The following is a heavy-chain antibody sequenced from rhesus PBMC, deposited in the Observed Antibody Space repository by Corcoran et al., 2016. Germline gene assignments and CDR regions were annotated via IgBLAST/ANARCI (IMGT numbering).Heavy chain of an antibody. D-gene: IGHD1-44*02. CDR2: FCGCVGNP. CDR3: TGAGLIGRGRFDV. V-gene: IGHV4-173*01. CDR1: GGSFNSAC. Sequence: QLQLQESGPGLVRPSETLSLTCGVSGGSFNSACVTGVRQLPGKGLEWIGRFCGCVGNPHYNPSPKGRITNSTSTSKKQCSLELRSKTAADAALYSCTGAGLIGRGRFDVWGPGVLVTVSS. J-gene: IGHJ5-1*01.